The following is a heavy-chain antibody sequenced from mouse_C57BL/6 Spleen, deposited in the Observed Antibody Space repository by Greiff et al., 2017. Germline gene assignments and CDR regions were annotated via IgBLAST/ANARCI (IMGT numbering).Heavy chain of an antibody. D-gene: IGHD1-1*01. Sequence: QVQLQQSGAELVRPGTSVKVSCKASGYAFTNYLIEWVKQRPGQGLEWIGVINPGSGGTNYNEKFKGKATLTADKSSSTASMQLSSLTSEDSAVYVCARGGTTVVAPFDYWGQGTTLTVSS. CDR1: GYAFTNYL. CDR2: INPGSGGT. J-gene: IGHJ2*01. CDR3: ARGGTTVVAPFDY. V-gene: IGHV1-54*01.